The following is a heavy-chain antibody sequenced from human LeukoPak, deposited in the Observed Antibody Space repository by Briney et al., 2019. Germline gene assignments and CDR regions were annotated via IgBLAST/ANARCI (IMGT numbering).Heavy chain of an antibody. J-gene: IGHJ3*02. CDR1: GGSISSSNW. CDR3: ARERSGSEIFARSFDI. V-gene: IGHV4-4*02. Sequence: PSETLSLTCAVSGGSISSSNWWTWVRPSPGKGLEWIGEIYHSGSTNYNPSLKSRITISVDKSKNQFSLKLSSVTAADTAVYYCARERSGSEIFARSFDIWGQGTMVTVSS. CDR2: IYHSGST. D-gene: IGHD3-3*01.